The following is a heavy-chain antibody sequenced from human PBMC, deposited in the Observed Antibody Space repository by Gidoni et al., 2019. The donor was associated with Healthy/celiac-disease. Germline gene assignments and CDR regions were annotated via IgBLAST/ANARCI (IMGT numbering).Heavy chain of an antibody. CDR3: ARLPTNIVVVPAATQGRWYFDL. D-gene: IGHD2-2*01. J-gene: IGHJ2*01. CDR1: GGSFSGYY. V-gene: IGHV4-34*01. Sequence: QVQLQQWGAGLLKPSETLSLTCAVYGGSFSGYYWSWIRQPPGKGLEWIGEINHSGSTNYNPSLKSRVTISVDTSKNQFSLKLSSVTAADTAVYYCARLPTNIVVVPAATQGRWYFDLWGRGTLVTVSS. CDR2: INHSGST.